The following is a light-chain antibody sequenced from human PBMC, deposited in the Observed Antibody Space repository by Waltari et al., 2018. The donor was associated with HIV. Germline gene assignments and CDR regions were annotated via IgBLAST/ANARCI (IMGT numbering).Light chain of an antibody. CDR1: QDVANY. V-gene: IGKV1-39*01. CDR2: TAS. CDR3: QQSHSTPIT. J-gene: IGKJ4*01. Sequence: DIQLTQSPSSLSASVGDRVIITCRASQDVANYLNWYQQKPGKAPDLLVYTASTLQSGVPSRFSGSGSGTEFTLTISSLQPGDFATYYCQQSHSTPITFGGGTTVDIK.